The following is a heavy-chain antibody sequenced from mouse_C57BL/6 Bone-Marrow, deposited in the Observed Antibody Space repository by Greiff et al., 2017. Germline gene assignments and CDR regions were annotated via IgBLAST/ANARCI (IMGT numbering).Heavy chain of an antibody. CDR3: ARSRGKKDYFDY. J-gene: IGHJ2*01. D-gene: IGHD2-1*01. CDR2: IYPGSGST. Sequence: VQLQQPGAELVKPGASVKMSCKASGYTFTSYWITWVKQRPGQGLEWIGDIYPGSGSTNYNEKFKSKATLTVDTSSSTAYMQLSSLTSEDSAVYYCARSRGKKDYFDYWGQGTTLTVSS. CDR1: GYTFTSYW. V-gene: IGHV1-55*01.